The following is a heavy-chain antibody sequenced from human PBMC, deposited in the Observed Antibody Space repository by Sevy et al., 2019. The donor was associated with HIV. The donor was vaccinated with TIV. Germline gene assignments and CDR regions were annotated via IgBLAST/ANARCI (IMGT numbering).Heavy chain of an antibody. J-gene: IGHJ5*02. Sequence: GGSLRLSCTASEFTFSDYVMHWVRQTPGKGLEWVAIISHDGMNEDYADSVKGRFAISRDNSKNTLYLQMNRLRPDDTAVYFWVKEVAPHRNIRYCFGENCFYNWFDTWGQGVLVTVSS. V-gene: IGHV3-30*09. CDR3: VKEVAPHRNIRYCFGENCFYNWFDT. CDR2: ISHDGMNE. D-gene: IGHD2-15*01. CDR1: EFTFSDYV.